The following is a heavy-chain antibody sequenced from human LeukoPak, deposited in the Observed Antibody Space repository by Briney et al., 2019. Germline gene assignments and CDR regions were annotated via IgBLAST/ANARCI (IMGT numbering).Heavy chain of an antibody. D-gene: IGHD2-2*02. CDR2: ISGSGGST. Sequence: GGSLRLSCAASGFTFSSYAMSWVRQAPGEGLEWVSAISGSGGSTYYADSVKGRFTISRDNSKNTLYLQMNSLRAEDTAVYYCAKSYCSSTSCYMSYFDYWGQGTLVTVSS. CDR3: AKSYCSSTSCYMSYFDY. CDR1: GFTFSSYA. V-gene: IGHV3-23*01. J-gene: IGHJ4*02.